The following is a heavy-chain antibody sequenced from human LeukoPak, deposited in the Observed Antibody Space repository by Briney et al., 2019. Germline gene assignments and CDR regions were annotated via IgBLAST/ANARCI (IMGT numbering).Heavy chain of an antibody. D-gene: IGHD4-17*01. CDR3: AREDYGDSTGMSWFDS. CDR2: VYYSGST. V-gene: IGHV4-59*01. J-gene: IGHJ5*01. Sequence: TSETLSLTCSVSGGSISRYYWSWIRQPPGKGLEWIGYVYYSGSTKYSPSLKSRVTISIDTSKNQFSLKLSSVTAADTAVYYCAREDYGDSTGMSWFDSWGQGILVIVSS. CDR1: GGSISRYY.